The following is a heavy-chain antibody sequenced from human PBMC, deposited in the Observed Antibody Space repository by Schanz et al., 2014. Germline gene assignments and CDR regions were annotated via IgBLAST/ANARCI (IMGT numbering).Heavy chain of an antibody. CDR3: ARDKGGYYPFDY. J-gene: IGHJ4*02. Sequence: VQLVQSGAEVKKPGASVKVSCKASGYTFTSYVISWVRQAPGKGLEWVANIKQDESERSYVDSVKGRFTISRDNDKNSLYLQMNSLRAEDTAVYYCARDKGGYYPFDYWGQGTLVTVSS. D-gene: IGHD3-3*01. V-gene: IGHV3-7*01. CDR2: IKQDESER. CDR1: GYTFTSYV.